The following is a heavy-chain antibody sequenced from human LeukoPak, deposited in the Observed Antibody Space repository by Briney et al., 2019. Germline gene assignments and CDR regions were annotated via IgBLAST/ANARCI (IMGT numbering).Heavy chain of an antibody. J-gene: IGHJ4*02. V-gene: IGHV3-23*01. D-gene: IGHD3-10*01. Sequence: PGGSLRLLWAVFGIPLSNFGMSWVGPAAGKGLEWVGGISGSGGGTHYEASVKGRFTISRDDPKNTLHLQMNSLRAEDTAVYFCAKRGVVIRVILVGFHKEAYYFDSWGQGALVTVSS. CDR1: GIPLSNFG. CDR2: ISGSGGGT. CDR3: AKRGVVIRVILVGFHKEAYYFDS.